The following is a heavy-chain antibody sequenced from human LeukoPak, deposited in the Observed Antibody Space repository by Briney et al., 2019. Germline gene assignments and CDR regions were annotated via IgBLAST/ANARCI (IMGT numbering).Heavy chain of an antibody. J-gene: IGHJ6*03. CDR2: IYTSGST. CDR3: AREGSYSYMDV. V-gene: IGHV4-61*02. Sequence: SETLSLTRTVSGGSISSGNYFWNWIRQPAGKGLEWIGRIYTSGSTNYNPSLKSRVTMSVDTSKNQFSLKLSSVTAADTAVYYCAREGSYSYMDVWGKGTTVTVSS. CDR1: GGSISSGNYF.